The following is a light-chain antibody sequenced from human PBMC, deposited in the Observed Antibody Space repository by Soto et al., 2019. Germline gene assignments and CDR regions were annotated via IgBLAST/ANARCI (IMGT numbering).Light chain of an antibody. V-gene: IGLV2-23*02. CDR1: SSDVGGYNL. Sequence: QSALTQPASVSGSPGQSITISCAGTSSDVGGYNLVSWYQQYPGKAPKLIIFEVSQRPSGVSNRFSGSKSGNTASLAISGLHAEDEADYYCCSYAGSATYVLFGGGTKLTVL. CDR3: CSYAGSATYVL. J-gene: IGLJ2*01. CDR2: EVS.